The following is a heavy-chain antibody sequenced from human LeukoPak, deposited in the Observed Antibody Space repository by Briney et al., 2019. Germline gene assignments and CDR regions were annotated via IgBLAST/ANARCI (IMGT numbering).Heavy chain of an antibody. CDR1: GGSISNSDW. Sequence: SETLSLTCTVSGGSISNSDWWNWVRQPPGKGLECIGEISHNVSPDYSPSLKSRVTISADTSKNQFSLILRSVTAADTAVYYCTRDHWLKSSKTWYYYGLDVWGQGTTVTVSS. V-gene: IGHV4-4*02. J-gene: IGHJ6*02. D-gene: IGHD3-9*01. CDR2: ISHNVSP. CDR3: TRDHWLKSSKTWYYYGLDV.